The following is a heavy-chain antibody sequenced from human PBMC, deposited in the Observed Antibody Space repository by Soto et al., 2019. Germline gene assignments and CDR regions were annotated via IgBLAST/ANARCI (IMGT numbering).Heavy chain of an antibody. D-gene: IGHD2-2*01. V-gene: IGHV4-30-2*01. CDR1: GGSISSGGYS. Sequence: QLQLQESGSGLVKPSQTLSLTCAVSGGSISSGGYSWSWIRQPPGKGLEWIGYIYHSGSTYYNPSPXRXITTSVDRSKNQFSLKPSSVTAADTAVYYCARVPDRWGQGTLVTVSS. CDR2: IYHSGST. J-gene: IGHJ5*02. CDR3: ARVPDR.